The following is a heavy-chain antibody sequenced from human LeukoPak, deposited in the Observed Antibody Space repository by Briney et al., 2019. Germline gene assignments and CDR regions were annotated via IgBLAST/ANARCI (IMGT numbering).Heavy chain of an antibody. Sequence: ASVKVSCKASGYTFTGYYMHWVRQAPGQGLEWMGRINPNSGGTNYAQKFQGRVTITRDTSISTAYMELSRLRSDDTAVYYCARDGSRGSSSSGVRYGYWGQGTLVTVSS. CDR1: GYTFTGYY. CDR2: INPNSGGT. V-gene: IGHV1-2*06. D-gene: IGHD6-6*01. CDR3: ARDGSRGSSSSGVRYGY. J-gene: IGHJ4*02.